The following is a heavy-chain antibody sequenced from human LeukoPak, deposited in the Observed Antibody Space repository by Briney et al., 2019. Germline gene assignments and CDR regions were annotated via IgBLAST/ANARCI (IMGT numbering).Heavy chain of an antibody. CDR2: IYYSGST. Sequence: SETLSLTCTVSGVSISSYYWSWIRQPPGKGLEWIGYIYYSGSTNYNPSLKSRVTISVDTSKNQFSLKLSSVTAADTAVYYCARAPYYDFWSGYFPNWFDPWGQGTLVTVSS. J-gene: IGHJ5*02. CDR3: ARAPYYDFWSGYFPNWFDP. CDR1: GVSISSYY. D-gene: IGHD3-3*01. V-gene: IGHV4-59*12.